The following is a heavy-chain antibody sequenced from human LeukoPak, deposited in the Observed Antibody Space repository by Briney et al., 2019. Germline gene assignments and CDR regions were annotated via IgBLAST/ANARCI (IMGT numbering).Heavy chain of an antibody. CDR2: IYYSGST. D-gene: IGHD3-22*01. Sequence: SQTLSLTCTVSGGSISSGGYYWSWIRQHPGKGLEWIGYIYYSGSTYYNPSLKSRVTISADTSKNQFSLKLSSVTAADTAVYYCARLNYYDSSGYQTWFDPWGQGTLVTVSS. CDR1: GGSISSGGYY. V-gene: IGHV4-31*03. CDR3: ARLNYYDSSGYQTWFDP. J-gene: IGHJ5*02.